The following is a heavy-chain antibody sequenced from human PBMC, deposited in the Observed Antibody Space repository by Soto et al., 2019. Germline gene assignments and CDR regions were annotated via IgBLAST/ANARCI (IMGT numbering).Heavy chain of an antibody. J-gene: IGHJ4*02. Sequence: EVQLVESGGGLIQPGGSLRLSCAVSGFTVSNNYMSWVRQAPGKGLEGVSVIYSGGYTAYGDSVKGRFTISRDNSKNTLFLQTKSRGADHRAFYSGATQGGGGGYWGQGTLVTVSS. CDR3: ATQGGGGGY. CDR2: IYSGGYT. CDR1: GFTVSNNY. D-gene: IGHD3-16*01. V-gene: IGHV3-53*01.